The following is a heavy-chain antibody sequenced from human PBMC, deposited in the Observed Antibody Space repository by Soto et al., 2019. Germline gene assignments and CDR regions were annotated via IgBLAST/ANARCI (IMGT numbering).Heavy chain of an antibody. J-gene: IGHJ6*02. CDR1: GYTFTGYY. Sequence: QVQLGQSGAEVQKPGASVKVSCKASGYTFTGYYMHWVRQAPGQGLEWMGWINPNSGGTNYAQKFQGWVTMTRDTSISTAYMELSRLRSDDTDVYYCAIGFRVAAADYYYYGMDVWGQGTTVTVSS. CDR3: AIGFRVAAADYYYYGMDV. D-gene: IGHD6-13*01. V-gene: IGHV1-2*04. CDR2: INPNSGGT.